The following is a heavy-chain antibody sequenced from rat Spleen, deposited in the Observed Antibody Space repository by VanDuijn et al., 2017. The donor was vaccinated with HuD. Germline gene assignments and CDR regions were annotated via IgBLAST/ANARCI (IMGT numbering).Heavy chain of an antibody. J-gene: IGHJ3*01. V-gene: IGHV5-7*01. Sequence: EVQLVESGGGLVQPGRSLKISCAASGFIFSDFHLAWVRQAPTKGLEWVASIDYDGSRTYYRDSVKGRFTISRDNTKSTLYLQMDSLRSEDTATYYCTRTFDGSYYYGGFAYWGQGTLVTVSS. D-gene: IGHD1-12*02. CDR3: TRTFDGSYYYGGFAY. CDR2: IDYDGSRT. CDR1: GFIFSDFH.